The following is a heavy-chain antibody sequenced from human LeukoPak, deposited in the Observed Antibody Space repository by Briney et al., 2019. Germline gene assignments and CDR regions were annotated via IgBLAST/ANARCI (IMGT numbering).Heavy chain of an antibody. V-gene: IGHV3-74*01. J-gene: IGHJ5*02. CDR1: GFTFRNYW. Sequence: GGSLRLSCVASGFTFRNYWMHWVRQVPGKGLVWVSRINTDRSITNYADSVKGRFTISRDNAKNTLYLQMNSLRVEDTAIYYCARDHSPGWFGPWGQGTLVTVSS. D-gene: IGHD4-11*01. CDR2: INTDRSIT. CDR3: ARDHSPGWFGP.